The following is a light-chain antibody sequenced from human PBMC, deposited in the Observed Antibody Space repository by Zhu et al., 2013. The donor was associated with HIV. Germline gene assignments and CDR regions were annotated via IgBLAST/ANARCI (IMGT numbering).Light chain of an antibody. CDR3: AAWDDSLNGWV. J-gene: IGLJ3*02. CDR1: SSNIGSHT. V-gene: IGLV1-44*01. CDR2: NDN. Sequence: QSVLTQPPSTSGTPGQRVTISCSTSSSNIGSHTVNWYQQLPGTAPRLLIYNDNQRPSGVPDRFSGSKSGTSASLAISGLQSGDEADYYCAAWDDSLNGWVFGGGTKLTVL.